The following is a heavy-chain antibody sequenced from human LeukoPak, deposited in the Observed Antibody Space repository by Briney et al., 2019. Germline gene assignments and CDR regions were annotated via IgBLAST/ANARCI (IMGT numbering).Heavy chain of an antibody. V-gene: IGHV3-21*01. CDR2: ISSSSSYI. J-gene: IGHJ6*03. CDR1: GFTFSSYS. D-gene: IGHD1-26*01. CDR3: ARKVGATTNYYMDV. Sequence: MSGGSLRLSCAASGFTFSSYSMNWVRQAPGKGLEWVSSISSSSSYIYYADSVKGRFTISRDNAKNSLYLQMNSLRAEDTAVYYCARKVGATTNYYMDVWGKGTTVTVSS.